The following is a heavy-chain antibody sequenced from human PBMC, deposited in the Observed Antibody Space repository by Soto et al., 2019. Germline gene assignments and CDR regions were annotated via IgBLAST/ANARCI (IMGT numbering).Heavy chain of an antibody. CDR2: ISYDGSNK. CDR1: GFTLSSYA. Sequence: ALRLSCAASGFTLSSYAMHWVRPAPGKGLEWVAVISYDGSNKYYADSVKGRFTISRDNSKNTLYLQMNSRRAEDRAVYDCARDLGLLPQRRQYHYWCPGTLGTLSS. CDR3: ARDLGLLPQRRQYHY. J-gene: IGHJ4*02. D-gene: IGHD4-4*01. V-gene: IGHV3-30-3*01.